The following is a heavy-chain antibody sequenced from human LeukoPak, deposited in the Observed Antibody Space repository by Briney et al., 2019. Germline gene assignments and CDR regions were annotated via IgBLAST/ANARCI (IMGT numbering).Heavy chain of an antibody. Sequence: GGSLRLSCAASGFTFSSSAMSWVRQAPGKGLEWVSAISNNGGYTYYADSVQGRFTISRDNSKSTLCLQMNSLRAEDTAVYYCARDSAYKKFDYWGQGVLVTVSS. D-gene: IGHD1-14*01. J-gene: IGHJ4*02. CDR1: GFTFSSSA. V-gene: IGHV3-23*01. CDR3: ARDSAYKKFDY. CDR2: ISNNGGYT.